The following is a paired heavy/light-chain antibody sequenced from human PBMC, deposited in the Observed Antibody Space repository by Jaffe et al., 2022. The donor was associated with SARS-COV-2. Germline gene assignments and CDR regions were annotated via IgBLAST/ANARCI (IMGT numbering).Light chain of an antibody. J-gene: IGKJ1*01. V-gene: IGKV1-27*01. CDR2: AAS. CDR1: QGISNY. CDR3: QNYNSVPRT. Sequence: DIQMTQSPSSLSASVGDRVTITCRASQGISNYLAWYQQQPGKVPKLLIYAASTLQSGVPSRFSGSGSGTDFTLTISSLQPEDAATYYCQNYNSVPRTFGQGTKVEIK.
Heavy chain of an antibody. CDR3: AREDIAVRTTHRPLDY. V-gene: IGHV3-66*02. J-gene: IGHJ4*02. CDR2: TYSGGAT. CDR1: GFAVSSNY. Sequence: EVQLVESGGGLVQSGGSLRLSCAASGFAVSSNYMSWVRQAPGKGLECVSVTYSGGATYYADSVKGRFAISRDASRNTLHLQMNSLRPEDTAVYYCAREDIAVRTTHRPLDYWGQGALVTVSS. D-gene: IGHD6-19*01.